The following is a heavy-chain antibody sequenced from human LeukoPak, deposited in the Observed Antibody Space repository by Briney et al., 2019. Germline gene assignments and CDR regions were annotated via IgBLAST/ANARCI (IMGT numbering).Heavy chain of an antibody. D-gene: IGHD1-26*01. V-gene: IGHV4-59*01. CDR3: ARDNTGATLFDY. CDR1: GGSISSYY. J-gene: IGHJ4*02. CDR2: IYYSGST. Sequence: PSETLSLACTVSGGSISSYYWSWIRQPPGKGLEWIGYIYYSGSTNYNPSLKSRVTISVDTSKNQFSLKLSSVTAADTAVYYCARDNTGATLFDYWGQGTLVTVSS.